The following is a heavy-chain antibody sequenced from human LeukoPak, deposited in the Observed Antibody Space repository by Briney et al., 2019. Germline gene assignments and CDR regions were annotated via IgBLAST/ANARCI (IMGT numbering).Heavy chain of an antibody. V-gene: IGHV4-4*07. CDR3: ARVTGYRIEDYFDY. Sequence: SETLSLTCTVSGGSISSYYWSWIRQPAGKGLEWIGRIYTSGSANYNPSLKSRVTMSVDTSKNQFSLKLSSVTAVDTAVYYCARVTGYRIEDYFDYWGQGTLVTVSS. J-gene: IGHJ4*02. CDR2: IYTSGSA. CDR1: GGSISSYY. D-gene: IGHD6-13*01.